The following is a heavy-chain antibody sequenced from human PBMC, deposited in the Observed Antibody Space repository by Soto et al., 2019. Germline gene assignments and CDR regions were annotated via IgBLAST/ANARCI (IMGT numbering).Heavy chain of an antibody. V-gene: IGHV3-30*18. D-gene: IGHD1-26*01. J-gene: IGHJ4*02. CDR3: AKDGSHNFDY. CDR1: GFTFRHYA. CDR2: MSYDGSNE. Sequence: GGSQRLSCAASGFTFRHYARHWVRQAPGKGLEWVALMSYDGSNEYYADSVKGRFTISRDNSKNTLYLQMNSLRAEDTAVYYCAKDGSHNFDYWGQGTLVTVSS.